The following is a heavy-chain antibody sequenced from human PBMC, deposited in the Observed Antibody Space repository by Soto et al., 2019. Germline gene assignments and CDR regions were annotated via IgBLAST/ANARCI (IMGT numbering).Heavy chain of an antibody. Sequence: QITLKESGPTLVKPTQTLTLTCTFSGLSLSTSGVVVAWIRQPPGKALEWLALIYWDDAKRYRPSLERRLTITTDTSKNHVVFTMTNMDSVDTATYYCAYLPCSGGSCYWFSFSGMDVWGQGTTVTVSS. CDR2: IYWDDAK. CDR3: AYLPCSGGSCYWFSFSGMDV. CDR1: GLSLSTSGVV. J-gene: IGHJ6*02. D-gene: IGHD2-15*01. V-gene: IGHV2-5*02.